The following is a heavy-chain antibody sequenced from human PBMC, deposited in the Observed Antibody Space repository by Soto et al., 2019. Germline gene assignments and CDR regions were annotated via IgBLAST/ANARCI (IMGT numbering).Heavy chain of an antibody. J-gene: IGHJ4*01. CDR2: ISAYNGNI. V-gene: IGHV1-18*01. Sequence: QVRLVQSGAEVKKPGASVKVSCKTYGYDFTNYGINWVRQAPGQGLEWMGWISAYNGNIVYAQNFRGRATMTTDTSTGSAYMELRSMRSDDTAVYYYARGHDSLTGWKFIFWGHGPLVTVAS. CDR3: ARGHDSLTGWKFIF. CDR1: GYDFTNYG. D-gene: IGHD3-9*01.